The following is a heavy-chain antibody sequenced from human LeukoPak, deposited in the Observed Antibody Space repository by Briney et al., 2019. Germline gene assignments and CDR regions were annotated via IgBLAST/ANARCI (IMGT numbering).Heavy chain of an antibody. CDR1: GGSFSGYY. CDR3: ARDEYCSSTSCSDY. CDR2: INHSGST. Sequence: PSETLSLTCAVYGGSFSGYYWSWIRQPPGKGLEWIGEINHSGSTNYNPSLKSRVTISVDTSKNQFSLKLSSVTAADTAVYYCARDEYCSSTSCSDYWGQGTLVTVSS. J-gene: IGHJ4*02. V-gene: IGHV4-34*01. D-gene: IGHD2-2*01.